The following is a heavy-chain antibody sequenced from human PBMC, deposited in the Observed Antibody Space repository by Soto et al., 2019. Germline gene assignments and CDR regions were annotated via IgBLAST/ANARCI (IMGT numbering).Heavy chain of an antibody. Sequence: ASVKVSCKASGYTFTSYGISWVRQAPGQGLEWMGWINPNSGGTNYAQKFQGWVTMTRDTSISTAYMELSRLRSDDTAVYYCARVGRQWLDGMDVWGQGTTVTVSS. V-gene: IGHV1-2*04. J-gene: IGHJ6*02. D-gene: IGHD6-19*01. CDR3: ARVGRQWLDGMDV. CDR1: GYTFTSYG. CDR2: INPNSGGT.